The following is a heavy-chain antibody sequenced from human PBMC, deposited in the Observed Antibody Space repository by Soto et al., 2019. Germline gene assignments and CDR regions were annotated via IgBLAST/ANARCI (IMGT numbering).Heavy chain of an antibody. D-gene: IGHD2-15*01. Sequence: EVQLLESGGGLVQPGGSLRLSCAASGFTFSCYAMSWVRQAPGKGLEWVSAISGSGGSTYYADSVKGRFTISRDNSKNTLYLQMNSLRSEDTAVYYCAKWGYCSGGSCYNYFDYWGQGTLVTVSS. CDR1: GFTFSCYA. V-gene: IGHV3-23*01. CDR3: AKWGYCSGGSCYNYFDY. CDR2: ISGSGGST. J-gene: IGHJ4*02.